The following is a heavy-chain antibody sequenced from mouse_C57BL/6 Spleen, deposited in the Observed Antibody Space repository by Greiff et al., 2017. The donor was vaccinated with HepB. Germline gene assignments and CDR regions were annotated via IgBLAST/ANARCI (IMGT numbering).Heavy chain of an antibody. Sequence: EVHLVESEGGLVQPGSSMKLSCTASGFTFSDYYMAWVRQVPEKGLEWVANINYDGSSTYYLDSLKSRFIISKDNAKNILYLQMSSLKSEDTATYYCARDHFYYGNYGGYFDVWGTGTTVTVSS. D-gene: IGHD2-1*01. J-gene: IGHJ1*03. CDR2: INYDGSST. V-gene: IGHV5-16*01. CDR1: GFTFSDYY. CDR3: ARDHFYYGNYGGYFDV.